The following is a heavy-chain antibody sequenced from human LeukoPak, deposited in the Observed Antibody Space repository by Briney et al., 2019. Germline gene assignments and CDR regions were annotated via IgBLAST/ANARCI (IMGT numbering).Heavy chain of an antibody. CDR3: ASRCSGGSCYGMDV. J-gene: IGHJ6*02. CDR2: IYTNGGT. CDR1: GGSISSGSYY. V-gene: IGHV4-61*02. D-gene: IGHD2-15*01. Sequence: SETLSLTCTLSGGSISSGSYYWSWIRQPAGKGLEWIGRIYTNGGTNYNPSLKSRVTISVDTSKNQFSLKLSSVTAADTAVYYCASRCSGGSCYGMDVWGQGTTVTVSS.